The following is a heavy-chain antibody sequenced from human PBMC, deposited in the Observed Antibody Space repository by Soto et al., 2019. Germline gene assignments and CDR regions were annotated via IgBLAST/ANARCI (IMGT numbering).Heavy chain of an antibody. CDR3: ARSETTVDNWFDP. D-gene: IGHD4-17*01. CDR2: IYHSGST. Sequence: TLSLTCTVSGGSISSGGYYWSWIRQHPGKGLEWIGYIYHSGSTYYNPSLKSRVTISVDRSKNQFSLKLSSVTAADTAVYYCARSETTVDNWFDPWGQGTLVTVS. CDR1: GGSISSGGYY. J-gene: IGHJ5*02. V-gene: IGHV4-30-2*01.